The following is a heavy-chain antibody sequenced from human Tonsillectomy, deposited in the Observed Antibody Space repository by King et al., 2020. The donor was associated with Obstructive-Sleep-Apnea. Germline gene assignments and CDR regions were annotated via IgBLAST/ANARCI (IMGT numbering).Heavy chain of an antibody. CDR3: ARPPYYDDYSPMDV. CDR1: GYTFTNYW. V-gene: IGHV5-51*01. Sequence: VQLVESGAEVKKPGESLKISCKGSGYTFTNYWIAWVRQMPGKGLEWMGIVYPGDSDTRYSPSFQGQVTISADKSISTAYLQWSSLKASDTAIYYCARPPYYDDYSPMDVWGQGTTVIVSS. CDR2: VYPGDSDT. D-gene: IGHD3-3*01. J-gene: IGHJ6*02.